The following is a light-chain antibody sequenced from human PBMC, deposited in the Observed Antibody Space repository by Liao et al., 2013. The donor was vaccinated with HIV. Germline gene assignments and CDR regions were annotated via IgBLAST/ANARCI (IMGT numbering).Light chain of an antibody. V-gene: IGLV3-21*01. CDR1: NIGSKS. J-gene: IGLJ2*01. CDR3: QVWDNNHDHLGVV. Sequence: SYVLTQPPSVSVAPGKTARITCGGNNIGSKSVHWYQQKPGQAPVLVISYDSDRPSGIPERFSGSNSVNTATLTISRVEAGDEAVYYCQVWDNNHDHLGVVFGGGTKLTVL. CDR2: YDS.